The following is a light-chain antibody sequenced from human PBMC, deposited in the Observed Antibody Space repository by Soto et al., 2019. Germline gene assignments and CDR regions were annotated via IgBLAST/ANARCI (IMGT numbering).Light chain of an antibody. J-gene: IGKJ1*01. V-gene: IGKV2-24*01. Sequence: DVVLTQTPLSSPVTLGEPASISCRSSQSLVHSNGNNYLSWLQQRPGQPPRLLIYQVSNRFSGVPDRFSGSGAGTDFTLKISRVEAEDVGVYYCMQCAHFPRTFGQGTKVEIK. CDR3: MQCAHFPRT. CDR1: QSLVHSNGNNY. CDR2: QVS.